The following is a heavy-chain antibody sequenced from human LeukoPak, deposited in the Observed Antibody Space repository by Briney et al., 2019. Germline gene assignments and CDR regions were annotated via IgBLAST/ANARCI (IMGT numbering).Heavy chain of an antibody. V-gene: IGHV4-61*02. D-gene: IGHD4-11*01. CDR2: IYTSGST. CDR3: ARELDYSNYGYFDY. Sequence: TSETLSLTCTVSGGSISSGSYYWSWIRQPAGKGLEWIGRIYTSGSTNYNPSLKSRVTISVDTSKNQFSLKLSSVTAADTAVYYCARELDYSNYGYFDYWDQGTLVTVSS. J-gene: IGHJ4*02. CDR1: GGSISSGSYY.